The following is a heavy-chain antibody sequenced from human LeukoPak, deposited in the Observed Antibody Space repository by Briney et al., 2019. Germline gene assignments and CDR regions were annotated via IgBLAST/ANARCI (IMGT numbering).Heavy chain of an antibody. CDR1: GGSISRYY. V-gene: IGHV4-59*01. Sequence: SETLSLTCTVSGGSISRYYWIWIRQPPGKGLEWIGYIYYSGNTNYNPSLKSRVTISVDTSKNQFSLKLSSVPAAATAVYYCARGGENYYYYMDVWGKGTTVSVSS. J-gene: IGHJ6*03. CDR2: IYYSGNT. CDR3: ARGGENYYYYMDV.